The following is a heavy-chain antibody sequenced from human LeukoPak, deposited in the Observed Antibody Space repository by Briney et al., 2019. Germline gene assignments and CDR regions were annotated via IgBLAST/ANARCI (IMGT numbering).Heavy chain of an antibody. V-gene: IGHV3-23*01. CDR3: AKSPVSSCRGSFCYPFDY. D-gene: IGHD2-15*01. CDR2: ISGSDERT. J-gene: IGHJ4*02. CDR1: GFTFSTYA. Sequence: GGSLRLSCAASGFTFSTYAMSWVRQIPGKGLEWVSAISGSDERTYYADSVKGRFTISRDNSRNTLYLQMNTLRAEDTAVYFCAKSPVSSCRGSFCYPFDYWGQGNLVTVSS.